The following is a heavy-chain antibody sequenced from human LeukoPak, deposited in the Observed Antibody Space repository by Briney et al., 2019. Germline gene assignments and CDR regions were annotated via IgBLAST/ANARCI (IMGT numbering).Heavy chain of an antibody. J-gene: IGHJ3*02. CDR3: AKSNGYGLVDI. D-gene: IGHD3-10*01. Sequence: TSETLSLTCAVYGGSFSGYYWSWIRQPPGKGLEWIGNIFYSGSTYYSPSLRSRVTISLDTSRNQFSLKLNSVTAADTAVYYCAKSNGYGLVDIWGQGTMVTVSS. CDR1: GGSFSGYY. V-gene: IGHV4-34*12. CDR2: IFYSGST.